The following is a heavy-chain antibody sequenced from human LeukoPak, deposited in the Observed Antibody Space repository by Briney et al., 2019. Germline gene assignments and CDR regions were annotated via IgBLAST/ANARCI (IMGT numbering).Heavy chain of an antibody. CDR2: INPNSGGT. V-gene: IGHV1-2*02. CDR1: GYTFTGYY. Sequence: ASMKVSCKASGYTFTGYYMHWVRQAPGQGLEWMGWINPNSGGTNYAQKFQGRVTMTRDTSISTAYMELSRLRSDDTAVYYCARDLQLLNHRDLDYWGQGTLVTVSS. D-gene: IGHD1-26*01. J-gene: IGHJ4*02. CDR3: ARDLQLLNHRDLDY.